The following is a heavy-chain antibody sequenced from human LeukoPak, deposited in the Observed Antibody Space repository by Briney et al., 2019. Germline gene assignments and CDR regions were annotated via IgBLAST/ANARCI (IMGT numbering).Heavy chain of an antibody. CDR3: AKDYDFWPAFDI. D-gene: IGHD3-3*01. CDR2: IYENGGTT. J-gene: IGHJ3*02. V-gene: IGHV3-23*01. CDR1: GFTFRSHA. Sequence: GGSLRLSCVGSGFTFRSHAMSWVRQTPEKGLEFVSGIYENGGTTYYADSVKGRFTISRDNSKNTLYLQMNSLRAEDTAVYYCAKDYDFWPAFDIWGQGTMVTVSS.